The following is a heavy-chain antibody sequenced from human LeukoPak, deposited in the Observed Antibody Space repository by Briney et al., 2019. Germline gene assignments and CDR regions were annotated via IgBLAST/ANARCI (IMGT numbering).Heavy chain of an antibody. CDR3: ARRITIFGVVIKAGAFDI. CDR2: IETGGLSI. CDR1: RFTFSSYG. J-gene: IGHJ3*02. D-gene: IGHD3-3*01. V-gene: IGHV3-23*05. Sequence: PGGTLRLSCAASRFTFSSYGMSWVRQAPGKGLEWVSAIETGGLSIYYVDSVKGRFTISRDNAKNSLYLQMNSLRAEDTAVYYCARRITIFGVVIKAGAFDIWGQGTMVTVSS.